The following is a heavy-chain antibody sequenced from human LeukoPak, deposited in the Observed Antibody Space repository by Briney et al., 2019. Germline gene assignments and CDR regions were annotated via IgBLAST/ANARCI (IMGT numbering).Heavy chain of an antibody. Sequence: SQTLSLTCTVSNGSISSDTYFWSWIRQPPGKGLEWIGYIYYSGSTNYNPSLKSRVTISVDTSKNQFSLKLSSVTAADTAVYYCARDPYGYYMDVWGKGTTVTISS. J-gene: IGHJ6*03. D-gene: IGHD4-17*01. CDR2: IYYSGST. CDR3: ARDPYGYYMDV. V-gene: IGHV4-61*01. CDR1: NGSISSDTYF.